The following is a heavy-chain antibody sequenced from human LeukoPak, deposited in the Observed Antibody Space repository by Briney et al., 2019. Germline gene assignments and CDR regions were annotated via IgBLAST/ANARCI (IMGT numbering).Heavy chain of an antibody. V-gene: IGHV4-39*01. Sequence: SETLSLTCTVSGGSISSGTYYWGWIRQPPGKGLEWIGNIYYSGSTYYNPSLKSRLTISVDTSKNQFSLKLSSVTAADTAVYYCARLYGGNFDYWGQGTLVTVSS. CDR1: GGSISSGTYY. J-gene: IGHJ4*02. D-gene: IGHD4-23*01. CDR3: ARLYGGNFDY. CDR2: IYYSGST.